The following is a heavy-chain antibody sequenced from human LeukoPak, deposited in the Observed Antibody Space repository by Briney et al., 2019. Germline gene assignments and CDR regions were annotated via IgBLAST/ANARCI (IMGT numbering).Heavy chain of an antibody. CDR2: ISYDGSNK. V-gene: IGHV3-30*04. CDR1: GFTFSSYA. Sequence: GGSLRLSCAASGFTFSSYAMHWVRQAPGKGLEWVAVISYDGSNKYYADSVKGRFTISRDNSKNTLYLQMNSLRAEDTAVYYCARGGYSYGYLDAFDIWGQGTMVTVSS. J-gene: IGHJ3*02. CDR3: ARGGYSYGYLDAFDI. D-gene: IGHD5-18*01.